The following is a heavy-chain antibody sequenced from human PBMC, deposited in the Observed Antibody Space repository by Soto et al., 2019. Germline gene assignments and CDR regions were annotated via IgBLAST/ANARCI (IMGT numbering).Heavy chain of an antibody. Sequence: PSETLSLPCTVSGISITSSYWNWFRQSPGKGLEWIGQISDRGDINYNPPLESRVAISTDTSKNQVSLTLTALNAADTAVYFCAGGRHWVGACGQGTLVTVAA. J-gene: IGHJ5*02. CDR1: GISITSSY. CDR2: ISDRGDI. CDR3: AGGRHWVGA. V-gene: IGHV4-59*08.